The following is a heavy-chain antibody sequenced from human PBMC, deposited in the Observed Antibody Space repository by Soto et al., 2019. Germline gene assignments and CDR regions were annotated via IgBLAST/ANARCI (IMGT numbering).Heavy chain of an antibody. CDR1: GDSVSSGGYY. J-gene: IGHJ3*01. CDR3: ARENFGVIIHDAFDL. Sequence: QVQLQESGPGLVMPSQTLSLTCTVSGDSVSSGGYYWNWIRQHSGRGLEWLGYIYDSETTYYNPSLESRLSISVDASKNQFSLKVTSVTPADTAVYYCARENFGVIIHDAFDLWGQGTMVTVSS. D-gene: IGHD2-8*01. CDR2: IYDSETT. V-gene: IGHV4-31*03.